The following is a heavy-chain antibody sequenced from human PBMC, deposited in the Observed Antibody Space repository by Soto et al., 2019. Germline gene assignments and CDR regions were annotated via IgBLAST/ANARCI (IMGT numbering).Heavy chain of an antibody. J-gene: IGHJ6*02. CDR3: ARGYSSVTELYGMDV. CDR2: INPNSGGT. Sequence: ASVKVSCKASGYTFTGYYMHWVRQAPGQGLEWMGWINPNSGGTNYAQKFQGWVTMTRDTSMSTAYMELSRLRSDDTAVYYCARGYSSVTELYGMDVWGQGTTVTVSS. V-gene: IGHV1-2*04. D-gene: IGHD6-19*01. CDR1: GYTFTGYY.